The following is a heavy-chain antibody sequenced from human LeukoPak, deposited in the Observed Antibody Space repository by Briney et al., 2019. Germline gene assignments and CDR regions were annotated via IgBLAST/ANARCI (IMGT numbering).Heavy chain of an antibody. CDR2: ISSSSSYI. CDR3: AKSLLTTASGTGRAFDI. V-gene: IGHV3-21*04. Sequence: GGSLRLSCAASGFTFSSYSMNWVRQAPGKGLEWVSSISSSSSYIYYADSVKGRFTISRDNSRNTLYLQMNSLRAEDTAEYYCAKSLLTTASGTGRAFDIWGQGTMVTVSA. CDR1: GFTFSSYS. J-gene: IGHJ3*02. D-gene: IGHD1-26*01.